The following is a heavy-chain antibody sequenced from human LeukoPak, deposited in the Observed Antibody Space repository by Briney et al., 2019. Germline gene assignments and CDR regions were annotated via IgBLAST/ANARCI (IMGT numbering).Heavy chain of an antibody. CDR2: MNPNSGNT. Sequence: ASVKVSCKASGYTFTSYDINWVRQATGQGLEWMGWMNPNSGNTGYAQKFQGRVTITRNTSISTAYMELSSLRSEDTAVYYCARGKLELDAFDIGGQGTMVTVSS. CDR3: ARGKLELDAFDI. D-gene: IGHD1-7*01. CDR1: GYTFTSYD. V-gene: IGHV1-8*03. J-gene: IGHJ3*02.